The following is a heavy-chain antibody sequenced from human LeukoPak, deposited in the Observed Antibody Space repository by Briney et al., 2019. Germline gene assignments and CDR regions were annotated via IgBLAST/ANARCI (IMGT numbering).Heavy chain of an antibody. CDR3: ARGLNWNYGWFDP. CDR1: GFTFSSYS. J-gene: IGHJ5*02. Sequence: GGSLRLSCAASGFTFSSYSMNWVRQAPGKGLEWVSSISSSSSYIYYADSVKGRFTISRDNAKNSLYLQMNSLRAEDTAVYYCARGLNWNYGWFDPWGQGTLVTVSS. CDR2: ISSSSSYI. V-gene: IGHV3-21*01. D-gene: IGHD1-7*01.